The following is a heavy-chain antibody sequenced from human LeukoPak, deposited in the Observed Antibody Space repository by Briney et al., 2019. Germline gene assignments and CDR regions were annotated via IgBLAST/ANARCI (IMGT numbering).Heavy chain of an antibody. D-gene: IGHD3-22*01. CDR1: GGSISSYY. CDR3: ARDRYYYDSSGYYKLDV. Sequence: SETLSLTCTVSGGSISSYYWSWIRQPAGKGLEWIGRIYTSGSTNYNPSLKSRVTMSVDTSKNQFSLKLSSVTAADTAVYYCARDRYYYDSSGYYKLDVWGKGTTVTISS. V-gene: IGHV4-4*07. CDR2: IYTSGST. J-gene: IGHJ6*04.